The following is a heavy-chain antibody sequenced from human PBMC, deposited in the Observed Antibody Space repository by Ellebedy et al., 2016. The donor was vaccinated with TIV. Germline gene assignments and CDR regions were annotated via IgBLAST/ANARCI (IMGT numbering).Heavy chain of an antibody. V-gene: IGHV1-3*01. Sequence: ASVKVSXXASGYTFTSYAMHWVRQAPGQRLEWMGWINAGNGNTKYSQKFQGRVTITRDTSASTAYMELSSLRSEDTAVYYCARGTGDSSGLSDYWGQGTLVTVSS. CDR1: GYTFTSYA. D-gene: IGHD3-22*01. J-gene: IGHJ4*02. CDR2: INAGNGNT. CDR3: ARGTGDSSGLSDY.